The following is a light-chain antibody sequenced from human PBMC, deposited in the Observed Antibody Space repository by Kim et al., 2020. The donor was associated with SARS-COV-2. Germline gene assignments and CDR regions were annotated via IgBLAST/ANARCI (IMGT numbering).Light chain of an antibody. CDR1: QDISRY. CDR2: TAS. CDR3: QQTSSAPRT. V-gene: IGKV1-39*01. Sequence: DIQMTQSPSSLSASVGDRVTITCRASQDISRYLNWYQQKPGKAPKLLIYTASSLQSGVPSRFTGSGSETDFTLTITSLQPEDFATYYCQQTSSAPRTSGQGTKVDIK. J-gene: IGKJ1*01.